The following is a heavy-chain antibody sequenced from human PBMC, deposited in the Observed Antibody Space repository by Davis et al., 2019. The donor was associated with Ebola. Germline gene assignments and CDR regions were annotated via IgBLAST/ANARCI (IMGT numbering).Heavy chain of an antibody. D-gene: IGHD2-8*02. J-gene: IGHJ4*02. CDR1: GFTFSSYW. V-gene: IGHV3-7*01. CDR3: AKGGFNTETYFDS. Sequence: GGSLRLSCAASGFTFSSYWMSWVRQAPGKGLEWVANIKQDGSEKYYVDSVKGRFTISRDNAKNSLYLQMNSLRAEDTAVYYCAKGGFNTETYFDSWGQGTLVSVSS. CDR2: IKQDGSEK.